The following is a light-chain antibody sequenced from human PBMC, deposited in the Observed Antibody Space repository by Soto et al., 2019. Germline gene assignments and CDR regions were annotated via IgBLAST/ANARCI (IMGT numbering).Light chain of an antibody. V-gene: IGLV2-8*01. Sequence: QSALTQPPSASGSPGQSVTISCAGTYNDVGDYNYVSWYQQLPGKVPNLLIYGVTERPSGVPGRFSGSKSGNTASPTVSDLQPEDEANYYCCSYSGAYSSVIFGGGTKLTVL. CDR1: YNDVGDYNY. CDR3: CSYSGAYSSVI. CDR2: GVT. J-gene: IGLJ2*01.